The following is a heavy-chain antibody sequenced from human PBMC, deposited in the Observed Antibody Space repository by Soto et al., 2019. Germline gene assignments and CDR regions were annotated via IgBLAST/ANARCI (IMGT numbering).Heavy chain of an antibody. CDR1: GFTFSSYS. CDR2: ISSSSSTI. CDR3: ARMTPGYYYGMDV. Sequence: EVPLVESGGGLVQPGGSLRLSCAASGFTFSSYSMNWVRQAPGKGLEWVSYISSSSSTIYYADSVKGRFTISRDNAKNSLYLQMNSLRAADTAVYYCARMTPGYYYGMDVWGQGTTVTVSS. J-gene: IGHJ6*02. V-gene: IGHV3-48*01.